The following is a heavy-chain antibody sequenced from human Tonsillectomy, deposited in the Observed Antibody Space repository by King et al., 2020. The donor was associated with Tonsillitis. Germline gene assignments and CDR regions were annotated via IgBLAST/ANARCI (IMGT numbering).Heavy chain of an antibody. CDR3: ARGPSSGWYFPGYQYNGMDV. D-gene: IGHD6-19*01. J-gene: IGHJ6*02. V-gene: IGHV1-8*01. Sequence: VQLVESGAEVKKPGASVKVSCKASGYTFTSYDINWVRQATGQGLEWMGWMNPNSGNIGYAQKFQGRVTMTRNTSITTAYSELSSLRSEDTAVYYCARGPSSGWYFPGYQYNGMDVWGQGTTVTVSS. CDR2: MNPNSGNI. CDR1: GYTFTSYD.